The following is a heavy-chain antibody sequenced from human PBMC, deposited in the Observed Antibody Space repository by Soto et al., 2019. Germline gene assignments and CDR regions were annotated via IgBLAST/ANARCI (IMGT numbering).Heavy chain of an antibody. D-gene: IGHD5-18*01. CDR2: IIPIFGTA. CDR3: AREGHSRKTFDY. V-gene: IGHV1-69*13. CDR1: GGTFSSYA. J-gene: IGHJ4*02. Sequence: SVKVSCKASGGTFSSYAISWVRQAPGQGLEWMGGIIPIFGTANYAQKFQGRVTITADESTSTAYMELSSLRSEDTAVYYCAREGHSRKTFDYWGQGTLVTVSS.